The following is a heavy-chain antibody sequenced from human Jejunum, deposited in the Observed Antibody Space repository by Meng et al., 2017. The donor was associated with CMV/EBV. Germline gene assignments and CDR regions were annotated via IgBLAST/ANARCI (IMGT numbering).Heavy chain of an antibody. D-gene: IGHD1-1*01. CDR2: DNSGGAI. CDR3: AKLRSGPRSPLDS. CDR1: GFTVSSTY. V-gene: IGHV3-53*01. J-gene: IGHJ4*02. Sequence: SGFTVSSTYRTWVRQTPGKGLQWVSIDNSGGAIYYADSVKGRFTISRDNAKNTLYLQMNGLRAEDTALYYCAKLRSGPRSPLDSWGQGTRVTVSS.